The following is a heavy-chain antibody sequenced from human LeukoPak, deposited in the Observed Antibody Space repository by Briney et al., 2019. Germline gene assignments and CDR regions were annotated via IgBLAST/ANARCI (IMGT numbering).Heavy chain of an antibody. CDR1: GFTFSTYW. V-gene: IGHV3-74*01. J-gene: IGHJ4*02. CDR3: GGDTGDGYNSYFDY. CDR2: ISSDGSRT. Sequence: GGSLRLSCAASGFTFSTYWIHWLRQTPEKGLVWVSRISSDGSRTTYADSVKGRFTISRDNAKNTVYLQMNSLRAEDTAVYYCGGDTGDGYNSYFDYWGQGTMVTVSA. D-gene: IGHD5-24*01.